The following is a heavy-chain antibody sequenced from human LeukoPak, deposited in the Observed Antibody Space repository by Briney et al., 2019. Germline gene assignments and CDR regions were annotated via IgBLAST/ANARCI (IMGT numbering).Heavy chain of an antibody. J-gene: IGHJ4*02. D-gene: IGHD4-17*01. V-gene: IGHV4-59*12. Sequence: SETLSLTCTVSGGSISSYYWSWIRQPPGKGLEWIGCIYYSGSTNYNSSLKSRVTISVDTSKNQFSLKLSSVTAADTAVYYCARDGGDYADYDYWGQGTLVTVPS. CDR2: IYYSGST. CDR1: GGSISSYY. CDR3: ARDGGDYADYDY.